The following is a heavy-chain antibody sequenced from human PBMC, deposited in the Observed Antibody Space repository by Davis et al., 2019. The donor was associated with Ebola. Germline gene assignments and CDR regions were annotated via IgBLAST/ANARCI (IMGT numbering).Heavy chain of an antibody. CDR3: AKARGRRDWVDY. J-gene: IGHJ4*02. D-gene: IGHD3-9*01. Sequence: GESLKISCAASGFSFTNYAMSWVRQAPGKGLEWVSVISGSDGTTYYAGSVKGRFTISRDNSKNTLSLQMNSLRVEDTALYFCAKARGRRDWVDYWGQGTLVTVSS. CDR1: GFSFTNYA. V-gene: IGHV3-23*01. CDR2: ISGSDGTT.